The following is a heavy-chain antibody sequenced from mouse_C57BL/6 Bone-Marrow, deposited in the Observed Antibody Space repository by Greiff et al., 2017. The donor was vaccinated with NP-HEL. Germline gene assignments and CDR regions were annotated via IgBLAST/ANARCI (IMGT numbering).Heavy chain of an antibody. CDR1: GFNIKDVY. D-gene: IGHD1-1*01. CDR3: TTGRGYYGSSCWFAY. J-gene: IGHJ3*01. V-gene: IGHV14-4*01. Sequence: EVQLQQSGAELVRPGASVKLSCTASGFNIKDVYMHWVKQRPEQGLEWIGWIDPENGDTEYASKFQGKATITADTSSNTAYLQLSSLTSEDTAVYYCTTGRGYYGSSCWFAYWGQGTLVTVSA. CDR2: IDPENGDT.